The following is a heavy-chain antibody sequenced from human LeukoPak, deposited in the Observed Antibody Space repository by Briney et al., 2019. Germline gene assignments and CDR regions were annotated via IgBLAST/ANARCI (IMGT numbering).Heavy chain of an antibody. J-gene: IGHJ6*03. CDR2: INHSGST. CDR3: ASGYDTRMDV. CDR1: GGSFSGYY. Sequence: SETLSLTCAVYGGSFSGYYWSWIRQPPGKGLEWIGEINHSGSTNYNPSLKSRVTISVDTSKNQFSLKLSSVTAADTAVYYCASGYDTRMDVWGEGTTVTVSS. V-gene: IGHV4-34*01. D-gene: IGHD3-16*01.